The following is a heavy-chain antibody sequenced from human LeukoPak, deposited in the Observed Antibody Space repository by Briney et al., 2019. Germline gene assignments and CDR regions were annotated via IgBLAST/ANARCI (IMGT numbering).Heavy chain of an antibody. D-gene: IGHD2/OR15-2a*01. CDR2: ISGGGVTT. J-gene: IGHJ3*02. V-gene: IGHV3-23*01. Sequence: GGSLRLSCVGSGFTSIAYALTWARQAPGKGLEWVSGISGGGVTTYYADSVKGRFTISRDNPKNTLYLQMNSLRAEDTAVYYCTRGKNFRADAFDIWGQGTMVTVSP. CDR3: TRGKNFRADAFDI. CDR1: GFTSIAYA.